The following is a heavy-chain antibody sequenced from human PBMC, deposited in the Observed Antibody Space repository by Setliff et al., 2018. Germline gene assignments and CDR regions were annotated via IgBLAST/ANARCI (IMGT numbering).Heavy chain of an antibody. CDR2: IHAGSSNT. Sequence: GASVKVSCKASGYTFSSNAFHWVRQAPGQTLEWLGWIHAGSSNTLYSERLHDRISITRDTSATTVYMELSSLRSDDTALYYCARMSTLGPHYDFWGQGTLVTVS. J-gene: IGHJ4*02. CDR1: GYTFSSNA. D-gene: IGHD3-3*02. V-gene: IGHV1-3*01. CDR3: ARMSTLGPHYDF.